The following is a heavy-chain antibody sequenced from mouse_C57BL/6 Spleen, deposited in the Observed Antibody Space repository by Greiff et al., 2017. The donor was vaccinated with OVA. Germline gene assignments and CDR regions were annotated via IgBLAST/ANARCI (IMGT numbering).Heavy chain of an antibody. D-gene: IGHD3-3*01. J-gene: IGHJ4*01. CDR1: GYTFTSYW. CDR2: IDPTSGGT. CDR3: ARWAENAMDY. Sequence: VQLQQSGAELVKPGASVKLSCKASGYTFTSYWMHWVTQRPGRGLAWLGRIDPTSGGTQYNEKFKSKATLTVDKPSRTAYMQLSSLTSEDSAVYYCARWAENAMDYWGQGTSVTVSS. V-gene: IGHV1-62-3*01.